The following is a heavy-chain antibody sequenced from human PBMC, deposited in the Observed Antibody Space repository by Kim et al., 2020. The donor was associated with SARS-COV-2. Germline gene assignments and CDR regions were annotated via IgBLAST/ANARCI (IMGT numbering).Heavy chain of an antibody. J-gene: IGHJ4*02. CDR2: ISYDGKTK. D-gene: IGHD6-19*01. Sequence: GGSLRLSCAVSGFTFSSYGMHWVRQAPGKGLEWVSVISYDGKTKYYGEAVKGRFTISRDNSKNTLYLQIHSLRVEDTAVYYCAKEDAVAVAGGCDCWGQGTLVTVSS. V-gene: IGHV3-30*18. CDR3: AKEDAVAVAGGCDC. CDR1: GFTFSSYG.